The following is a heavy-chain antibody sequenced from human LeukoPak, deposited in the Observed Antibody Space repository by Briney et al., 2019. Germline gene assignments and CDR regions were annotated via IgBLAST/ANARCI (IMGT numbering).Heavy chain of an antibody. D-gene: IGHD2-2*01. V-gene: IGHV3-74*01. CDR1: GFTFSEYW. J-gene: IGHJ4*02. CDR2: INSDGSTT. CDR3: WVPASAGEDDY. Sequence: GGSLRLSCAASGFTFSEYWMHWVRQAPGKGLIWVSRINSDGSTTNYADSVKGRFTISRDNAKNTLYLQMNGLRAEDTAVYYCWVPASAGEDDYWGQGTLVTVSS.